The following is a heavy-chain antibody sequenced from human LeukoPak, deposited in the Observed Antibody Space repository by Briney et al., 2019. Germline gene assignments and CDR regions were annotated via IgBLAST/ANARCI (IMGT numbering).Heavy chain of an antibody. CDR3: ARSLRVVTRAIDY. V-gene: IGHV3-30-3*01. D-gene: IGHD4-23*01. J-gene: IGHJ4*02. CDR2: ISYDGVNK. CDR1: GFIISTYA. Sequence: GGSLRLSCAASGFIISTYAMHWVRQAPGKGLEWVAVISYDGVNKYYADSVKGRFTISRDSSKNTLYVQMNSLRLEDTAVYYCARSLRVVTRAIDYWGQGTLVTISS.